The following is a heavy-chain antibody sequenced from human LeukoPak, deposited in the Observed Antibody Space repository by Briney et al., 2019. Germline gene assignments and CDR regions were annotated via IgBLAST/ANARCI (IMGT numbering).Heavy chain of an antibody. CDR1: GFTFSNYG. D-gene: IGHD4-11*01. Sequence: PGGTLRLSCAASGFTFSNYGMHWVRQAPGKGLEWVAFIRYDGSNKYYADSVKGRFTISRDNSKNTLYLQMNSLRAEDTAVYYCARGYSNYVDYYYYYMDVWGKGTTVTVSS. J-gene: IGHJ6*03. V-gene: IGHV3-30*02. CDR3: ARGYSNYVDYYYYYMDV. CDR2: IRYDGSNK.